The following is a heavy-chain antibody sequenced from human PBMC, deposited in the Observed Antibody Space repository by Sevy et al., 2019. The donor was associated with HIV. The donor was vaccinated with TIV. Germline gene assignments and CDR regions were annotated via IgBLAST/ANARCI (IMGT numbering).Heavy chain of an antibody. D-gene: IGHD1-26*01. CDR1: GGTFSSYA. CDR2: IIPILGIA. CDR3: AGVVGAMDPYAFDI. Sequence: ASVKVSCKASGGTFSSYAISWVRQAPGQGLEWMGGIIPILGIANYAQKFQGRVTITADKSTSTAYMELSSLRSEDTAVYYCAGVVGAMDPYAFDIWGQGTMVTVSS. V-gene: IGHV1-69*10. J-gene: IGHJ3*02.